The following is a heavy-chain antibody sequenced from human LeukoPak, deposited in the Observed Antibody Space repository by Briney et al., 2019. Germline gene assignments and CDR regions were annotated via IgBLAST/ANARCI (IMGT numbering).Heavy chain of an antibody. Sequence: ASVKVSCKASGGTFSSYAISWVRQAPGQGLEWMGGIIPIFGTANYAQKFQGRVTITADESTSTAYMELSSLRSEDTAVYYCARGYDTECHFDYWGQGTLVTVSS. J-gene: IGHJ4*02. CDR3: ARGYDTECHFDY. D-gene: IGHD3-3*01. CDR1: GGTFSSYA. CDR2: IIPIFGTA. V-gene: IGHV1-69*13.